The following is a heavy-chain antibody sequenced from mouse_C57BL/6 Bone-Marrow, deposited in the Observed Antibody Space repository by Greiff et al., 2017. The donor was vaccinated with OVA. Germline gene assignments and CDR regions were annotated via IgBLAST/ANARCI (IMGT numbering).Heavy chain of an antibody. V-gene: IGHV1-81*01. CDR2: IYPRSGNT. Sequence: QVQLQQSGAELARPGASVKLSCKASGYTFTSYGISWVKQRTGQGLEWIGEIYPRSGNTYYNEKFKGKATLTADTSSSTAYMELRSLTSEDSAVYICARKPLYYYGSRYVGYYAVDYWGQGTSVTVSS. J-gene: IGHJ4*01. CDR3: ARKPLYYYGSRYVGYYAVDY. CDR1: GYTFTSYG. D-gene: IGHD1-1*01.